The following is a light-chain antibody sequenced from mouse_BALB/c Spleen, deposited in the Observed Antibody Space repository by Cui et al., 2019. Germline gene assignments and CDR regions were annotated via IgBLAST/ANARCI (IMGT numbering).Light chain of an antibody. Sequence: QIVLTQSPALMSASPGEKVTMTCSASSSVSYMYWYQQKPRSSPKPWIYLTSNLASGVPARFSGSGSGTSYSLTISSVEAEDAATYYCQQWSSNPPTFGAGTKLVLK. V-gene: IGKV4-68*01. CDR2: LTS. J-gene: IGKJ5*01. CDR1: SSVSY. CDR3: QQWSSNPPT.